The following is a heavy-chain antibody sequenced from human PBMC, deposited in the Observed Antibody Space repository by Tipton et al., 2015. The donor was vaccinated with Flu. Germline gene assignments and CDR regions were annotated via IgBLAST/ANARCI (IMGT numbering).Heavy chain of an antibody. J-gene: IGHJ5*02. CDR3: ARRDYSNYVSDPKSWFDP. D-gene: IGHD4-11*01. V-gene: IGHV4-39*01. CDR2: IYSSGST. Sequence: TLSLTCNVSGGSISSSSDYWGWIRQPPGKGLEWIGTIYSSGSTYFNPSLRSRVTISVARSKSQFSLRVTSVTAADTAVYYCARRDYSNYVSDPKSWFDPWGQGILVTVSS. CDR1: GGSISSSSDY.